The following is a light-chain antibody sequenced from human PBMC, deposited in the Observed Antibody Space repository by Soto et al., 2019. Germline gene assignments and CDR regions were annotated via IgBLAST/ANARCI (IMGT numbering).Light chain of an antibody. CDR3: QQSYRSPYT. V-gene: IGKV1-39*01. Sequence: QLTQSPSSLSASVGDRVTLTCRASQSINIYLNWYQQKPGKAPTLLIYGASSLQSGVPSRFSGGGSQTDFTRTISSLQTEDFATYYCQQSYRSPYTFGQGTKLEI. CDR1: QSINIY. J-gene: IGKJ2*01. CDR2: GAS.